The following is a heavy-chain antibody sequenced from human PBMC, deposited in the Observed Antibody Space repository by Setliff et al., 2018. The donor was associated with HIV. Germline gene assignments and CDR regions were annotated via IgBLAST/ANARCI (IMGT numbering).Heavy chain of an antibody. CDR2: INHSGST. D-gene: IGHD6-25*01. CDR1: GESFSGYY. CDR3: ARVYGSGYYFDY. Sequence: ETLSLTCAVYGESFSGYYWNWIRRPPGKGLEWVAEINHSGSTKYNPSLKSRVTISADTSKNQFSLRLTSVTAADTALYYCARVYGSGYYFDYWGQGTLVTVSS. V-gene: IGHV4-34*01. J-gene: IGHJ4*02.